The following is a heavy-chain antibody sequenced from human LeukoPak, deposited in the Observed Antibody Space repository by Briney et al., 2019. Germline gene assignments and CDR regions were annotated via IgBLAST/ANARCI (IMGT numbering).Heavy chain of an antibody. CDR1: GGTFSNHA. Sequence: ASVKVSCKASGGTFSNHAFSWVRQAPGQGLEWMGGIIPIDDSTNYVQKFQDRVMITADEATNIIYMELGSLKSEDTAEYYCARHSGHSSWYYGLDVWGQGTTVIVSS. D-gene: IGHD6-13*01. CDR2: IIPIDDST. J-gene: IGHJ6*02. V-gene: IGHV1-69*13. CDR3: ARHSGHSSWYYGLDV.